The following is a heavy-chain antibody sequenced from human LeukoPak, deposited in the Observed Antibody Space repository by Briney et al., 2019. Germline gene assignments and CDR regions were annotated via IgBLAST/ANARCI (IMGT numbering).Heavy chain of an antibody. CDR3: AKDQVTAY. CDR2: IGYDGSNK. CDR1: GFTFSSYG. V-gene: IGHV3-30*02. Sequence: GGSLRLSCAASGFTFSSYGMHWVRQAPGKGLEWVAFIGYDGSNKYYADSVKGRFTISRDNSKNTLYLQMNSLRAEDTAVYYCAKDQVTAYWGQGTLVTVSS. J-gene: IGHJ4*02. D-gene: IGHD5-18*01.